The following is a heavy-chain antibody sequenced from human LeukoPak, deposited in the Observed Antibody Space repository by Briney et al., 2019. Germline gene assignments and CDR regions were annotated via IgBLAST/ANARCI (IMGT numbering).Heavy chain of an antibody. J-gene: IGHJ4*02. CDR1: GYSISSGYY. V-gene: IGHV4-38-2*02. CDR3: AKVVSVGATIPFDY. D-gene: IGHD1-26*01. Sequence: PSETLSLTCTVSGYSISSGYYWGWIRQPPGKGLEWIGSIYHSGSTYYNPSLKSRVTISVDTSKNQFSLKLSSVTAADTAVYYCAKVVSVGATIPFDYWGQGTLVTVSS. CDR2: IYHSGST.